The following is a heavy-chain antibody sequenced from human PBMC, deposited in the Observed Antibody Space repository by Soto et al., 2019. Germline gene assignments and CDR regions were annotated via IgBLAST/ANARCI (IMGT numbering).Heavy chain of an antibody. CDR1: GYTFTSYG. J-gene: IGHJ4*02. CDR2: ISAYNGNT. Sequence: ASVKVSCKASGYTFTSYGISWVRQVPGQGLEWMGWISAYNGNTNYAQKLQGRDTMTTDTSTITAYMELRSLRSDDTAVYYCARGSQRVVVPAAVDYWGQGTLVTISS. D-gene: IGHD2-2*01. V-gene: IGHV1-18*01. CDR3: ARGSQRVVVPAAVDY.